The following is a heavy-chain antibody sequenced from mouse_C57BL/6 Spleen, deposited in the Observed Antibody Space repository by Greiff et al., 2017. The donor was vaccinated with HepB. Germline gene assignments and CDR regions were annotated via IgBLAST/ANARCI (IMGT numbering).Heavy chain of an antibody. Sequence: VQVVESGAELVRPGTSVKMSCKASGYTFTNYWIGWAKQRPGHGLEWIGDIYPGGGYTNYNEKFKGKATLTADKSSSTAYMQFSSLTSEDSAIYYCARKERWMDYWGQGTSVTVSS. CDR3: ARKERWMDY. D-gene: IGHD2-3*01. J-gene: IGHJ4*01. V-gene: IGHV1-63*01. CDR2: IYPGGGYT. CDR1: GYTFTNYW.